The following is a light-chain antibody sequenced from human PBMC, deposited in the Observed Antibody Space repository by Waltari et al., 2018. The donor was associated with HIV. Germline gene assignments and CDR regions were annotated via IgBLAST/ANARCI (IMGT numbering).Light chain of an antibody. CDR1: QSISVW. CDR2: EAS. Sequence: DIQMTQSPSTLSASIGDRVTITCRASQSISVWLDWYHQKPGKAPKRLIYEASNVESGVPSRFSGTGSGTEFTLTISSLQPDDSATFYCQQYDSFPWTFGQGTKVGIK. J-gene: IGKJ1*01. V-gene: IGKV1-5*03. CDR3: QQYDSFPWT.